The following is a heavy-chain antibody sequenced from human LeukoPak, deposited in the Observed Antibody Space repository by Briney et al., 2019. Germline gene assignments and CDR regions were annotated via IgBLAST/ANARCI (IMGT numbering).Heavy chain of an antibody. V-gene: IGHV3-23*01. J-gene: IGHJ4*02. CDR2: FSGSGGST. D-gene: IGHD3-10*01. CDR1: GFTFSSYG. CDR3: AKDDYGSGSYYLRGYFDY. Sequence: GGTLRLSCAASGFTFSSYGMSWVRQAPGKGLEWVSAFSGSGGSTYYADSVKGRFTISRDNSKNTLYLQMNSLRAEDTAVYYCAKDDYGSGSYYLRGYFDYWGQGTLVTVSS.